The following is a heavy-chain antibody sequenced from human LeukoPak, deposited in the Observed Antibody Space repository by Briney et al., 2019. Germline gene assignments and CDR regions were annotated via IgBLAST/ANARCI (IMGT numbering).Heavy chain of an antibody. V-gene: IGHV5-51*01. CDR3: ARKSKSTGYYYDSSGYIEYFQH. Sequence: GESLKISCKGSGYSFTSYWIVCMRQIPGKALEWIGIIYPGDSDTRYSPSFQAPVTISPDKSISPASLHRCSLNPSATPMYYCARKSKSTGYYYDSSGYIEYFQHWGQGTLVTVSS. CDR1: GYSFTSYW. CDR2: IYPGDSDT. J-gene: IGHJ1*01. D-gene: IGHD3-22*01.